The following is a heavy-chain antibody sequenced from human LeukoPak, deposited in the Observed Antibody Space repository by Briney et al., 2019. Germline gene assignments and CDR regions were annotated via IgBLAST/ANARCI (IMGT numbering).Heavy chain of an antibody. CDR2: ISSSSSTI. D-gene: IGHD3-22*01. V-gene: IGHV3-48*01. Sequence: GGSLRLSYAASGFTFSSYSMNWVRQAPGKGLEWVSYISSSSSTIYYADSVKGRFTISRDNAKNSLYLQMNSLRAEDTAVYYCARDEPAYYYDSSGYSDAFDIWGQGTMVTVSS. CDR1: GFTFSSYS. CDR3: ARDEPAYYYDSSGYSDAFDI. J-gene: IGHJ3*02.